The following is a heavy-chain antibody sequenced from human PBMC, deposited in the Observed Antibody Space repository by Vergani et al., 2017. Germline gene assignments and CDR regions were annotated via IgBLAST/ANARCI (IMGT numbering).Heavy chain of an antibody. CDR2: IWYDGSNK. CDR1: GFTFSSYG. CDR3: ARVLGPGYYGMDV. J-gene: IGHJ6*02. D-gene: IGHD7-27*01. Sequence: QVQLVESGGGVVQPGRSLRLSCAASGFTFSSYGMHWVRQAPGKGLEWVAVIWYDGSNKYYADSVKGRFTISRDNSKNTLYLQMNSLRAGDTAVYYCARVLGPGYYGMDVWGQGTTVTVSS. V-gene: IGHV3-33*01.